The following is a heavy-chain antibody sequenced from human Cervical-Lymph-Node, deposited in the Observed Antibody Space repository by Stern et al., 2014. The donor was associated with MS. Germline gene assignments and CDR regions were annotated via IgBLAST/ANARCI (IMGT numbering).Heavy chain of an antibody. D-gene: IGHD6-19*01. J-gene: IGHJ4*02. CDR3: AVDQGGIAVY. CDR2: ITPMFVNA. V-gene: IGHV1-69*01. Sequence: VQLVESGAEVKKPGSSVKVSCKASGGTFSINTISWVRQDPGQGIEWMGGITPMFVNANYAKKFQGRVMSTADESTSTAYMELSSLRSEDTAVYFCAVDQGGIAVYWGQGTRVTVSS. CDR1: GGTFSINT.